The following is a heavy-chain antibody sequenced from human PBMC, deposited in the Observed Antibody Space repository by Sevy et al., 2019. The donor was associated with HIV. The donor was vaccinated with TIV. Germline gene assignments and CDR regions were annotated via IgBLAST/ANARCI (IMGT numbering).Heavy chain of an antibody. V-gene: IGHV3-48*03. CDR2: ISGSGNTI. J-gene: IGHJ4*02. CDR1: GFTFNSYD. CDR3: SRDLRLSGIYRSDY. Sequence: GGSLRLSCAASGFTFNSYDMNWVRRAPGKGLEGISYISGSGNTIYYADSVKGRFTISRDNAKKSLSLQMNSLRAEDTAVYYCSRDLRLSGIYRSDYWSQGTLVTVSS. D-gene: IGHD1-26*01.